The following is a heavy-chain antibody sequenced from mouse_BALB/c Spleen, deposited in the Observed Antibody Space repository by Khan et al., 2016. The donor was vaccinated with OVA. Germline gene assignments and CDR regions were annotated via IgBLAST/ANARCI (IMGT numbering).Heavy chain of an antibody. CDR1: GFSLTDYG. CDR3: AKHLILYPCYFDY. J-gene: IGHJ2*01. CDR2: IWGGGIT. V-gene: IGHV2-6-5*01. D-gene: IGHD1-1*01. Sequence: QVQLKESGPGLVAPSQSLSITCTVSGFSLTDYGVSWIRQPPGKGLEWLGVIWGGGITYYNSVLKSRLSISKDNSKSQVFLKMNSLLTDDTAMYYCAKHLILYPCYFDYWGQGTTLTVSS.